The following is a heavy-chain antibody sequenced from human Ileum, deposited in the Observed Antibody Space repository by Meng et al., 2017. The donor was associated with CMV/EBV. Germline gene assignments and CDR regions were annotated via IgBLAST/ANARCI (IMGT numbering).Heavy chain of an antibody. V-gene: IGHV3-66*02. D-gene: IGHD4-17*01. CDR2: IYGRGDT. Sequence: LSCAASGITVSSSFMTWVRQAPGKGLEWVSVIYGRGDTYYADSVKGRFTTSRDHSKNTLYLQMDSLGAEDTALYYCATRLHGDFHYWGQGTLVTVSS. CDR3: ATRLHGDFHY. CDR1: GITVSSSF. J-gene: IGHJ4*02.